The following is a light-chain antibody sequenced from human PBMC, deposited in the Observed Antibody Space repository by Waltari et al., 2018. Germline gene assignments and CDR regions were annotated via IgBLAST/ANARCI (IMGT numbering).Light chain of an antibody. Sequence: QTVVTQEPSFSVSPGGTVTLTCGLSSGSVSTSSYPSWYQQTPGQAPRTLIYSTNTRSSGVPDRFSGSILGNKAALTITGAQADDESDYYCVLYMGSGIPVVFGGGTKLTVL. CDR2: STN. J-gene: IGLJ2*01. CDR1: SGSVSTSSY. V-gene: IGLV8-61*01. CDR3: VLYMGSGIPVV.